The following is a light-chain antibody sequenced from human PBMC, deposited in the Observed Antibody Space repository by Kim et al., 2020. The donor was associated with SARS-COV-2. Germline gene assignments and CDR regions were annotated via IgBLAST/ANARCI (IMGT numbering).Light chain of an antibody. CDR2: GAS. J-gene: IGKJ2*01. CDR1: QSVTSN. Sequence: VYPGERATHSCRASQSVTSNLAWYQQRPGQAPRLLIYGASIRATGIPDRFSGSGSGTEFTLTISSLQPEDFALYYCQQYNRWPPYIFGQGTKLEI. V-gene: IGKV3-15*01. CDR3: QQYNRWPPYI.